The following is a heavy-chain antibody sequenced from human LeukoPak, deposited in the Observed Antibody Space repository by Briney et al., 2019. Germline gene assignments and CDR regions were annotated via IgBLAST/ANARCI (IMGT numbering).Heavy chain of an antibody. D-gene: IGHD2-2*01. CDR1: GYTFTGYY. V-gene: IGHV1-58*02. CDR2: IVVGSGNT. CDR3: ASTQPEGYYYMDV. Sequence: ASVKVSCKASGYTFTGYYMHWVRQARGQPLEWIGWIVVGSGNTHYAQKFQGKVTFTRDMSTNTAYMELSSLRSEDTAVYYCASTQPEGYYYMDVWGKGTTVTVSS. J-gene: IGHJ6*03.